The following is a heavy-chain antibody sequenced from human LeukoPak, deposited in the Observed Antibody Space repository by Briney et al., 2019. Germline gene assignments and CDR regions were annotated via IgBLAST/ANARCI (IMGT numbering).Heavy chain of an antibody. CDR1: GFTFSNYA. D-gene: IGHD3-10*01. CDR2: MSYDGSDK. CDR3: AKDEPGTYSPSDY. V-gene: IGHV3-30*18. J-gene: IGHJ4*02. Sequence: PGRSLRLSCAASGFTFSNYAMHWVRQAPGKGLEWVAFMSYDGSDKYYADSVERRFTISRDNSKSTLYLRMNSLRAEDTAVYYCAKDEPGTYSPSDYWGQGTLVTVSS.